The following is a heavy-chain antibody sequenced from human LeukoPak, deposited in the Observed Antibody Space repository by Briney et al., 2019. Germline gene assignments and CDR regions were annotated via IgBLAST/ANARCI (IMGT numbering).Heavy chain of an antibody. CDR2: IIPILGIA. J-gene: IGHJ5*02. V-gene: IGHV1-69*02. CDR3: ALIAAAGYFDP. Sequence: ASVKVSCKASGGTFSSYTISWVRQAPGQGLEWMGRIIPILGIANYAQKFQGRVTITADKSTSTAYMELRSLRSDDTAVYYCALIAAAGYFDPWGQGTLVTVSS. CDR1: GGTFSSYT. D-gene: IGHD6-13*01.